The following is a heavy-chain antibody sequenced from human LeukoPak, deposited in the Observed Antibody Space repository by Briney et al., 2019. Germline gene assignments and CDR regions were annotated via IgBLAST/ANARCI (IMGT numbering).Heavy chain of an antibody. D-gene: IGHD3-10*01. Sequence: SETLSLTCTVSGGSISSSSYYWGWIRQPPGKGLEWIGSIYYSGSTYYNPSLKSRVTISVDTSKNQFSLKLSSVTAADTAVYYCARDQGDRGSADAFDIWGQGTMVTVSS. V-gene: IGHV4-39*07. CDR3: ARDQGDRGSADAFDI. CDR1: GGSISSSSYY. J-gene: IGHJ3*02. CDR2: IYYSGST.